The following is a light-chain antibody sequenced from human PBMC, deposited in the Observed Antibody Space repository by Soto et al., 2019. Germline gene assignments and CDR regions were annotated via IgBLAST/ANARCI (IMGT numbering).Light chain of an antibody. CDR2: GAS. Sequence: EIVMTQSPATLSVSPGERATLSCRASQSVSSNLAWYQQKPGQAPRLLIYGASTRATGIPARFSGSGSGTEFTLTISSLQSEDFAVYYCQHYNNWGGTFGQGTKVEIK. CDR3: QHYNNWGGT. J-gene: IGKJ1*01. V-gene: IGKV3-15*01. CDR1: QSVSSN.